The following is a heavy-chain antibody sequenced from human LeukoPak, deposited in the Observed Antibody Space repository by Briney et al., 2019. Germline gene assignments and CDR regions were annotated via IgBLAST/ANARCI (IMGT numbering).Heavy chain of an antibody. V-gene: IGHV4-4*07. D-gene: IGHD2-2*01. Sequence: SETLSLTCTVSGGSISSYYWSWIRQPAGKGPEWIGRIYTSGSTNYNPSLKSRVTMSVDTSKNQFSLKLSSVTAADTAVYYCAREGVVVPAAMDYYYYYYGMDVWGQGTTVTVSS. CDR1: GGSISSYY. CDR3: AREGVVVPAAMDYYYYYYGMDV. J-gene: IGHJ6*02. CDR2: IYTSGST.